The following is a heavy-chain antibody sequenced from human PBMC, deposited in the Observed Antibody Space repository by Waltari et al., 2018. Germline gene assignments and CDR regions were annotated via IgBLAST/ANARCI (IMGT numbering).Heavy chain of an antibody. Sequence: QLQLQESGPGLVKPSETLSLTCTVSGGSISSSSYYWGWIRQPPGKGLEWIGSIYYSGSTYYNPSLKSRVTISVDTSKNQFSLKLSSVTAADTAVYYCARGGFGPVYPYYYGMDVWGQGTTVTVSS. CDR2: IYYSGST. CDR3: ARGGFGPVYPYYYGMDV. V-gene: IGHV4-39*07. J-gene: IGHJ6*02. D-gene: IGHD3-10*01. CDR1: GGSISSSSYY.